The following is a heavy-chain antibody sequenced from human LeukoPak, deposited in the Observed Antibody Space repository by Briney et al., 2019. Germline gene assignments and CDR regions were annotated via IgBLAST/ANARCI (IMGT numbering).Heavy chain of an antibody. J-gene: IGHJ4*02. Sequence: GGSLRLSCAASGFTFSNAWMSWVRQAPGKGLEWVGRIKSKTDGGKTDYAAPVKGRFTISRDDSKNTLYLQMNSLKTEDTAVYYCTRGVVPAAKSDYWGQGTLVTVSS. V-gene: IGHV3-15*01. CDR2: IKSKTDGGKT. CDR3: TRGVVPAAKSDY. D-gene: IGHD2-2*01. CDR1: GFTFSNAW.